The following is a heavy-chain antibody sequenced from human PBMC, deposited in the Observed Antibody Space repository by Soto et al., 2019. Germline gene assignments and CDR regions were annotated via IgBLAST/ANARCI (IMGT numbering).Heavy chain of an antibody. Sequence: GESLKISCHGSGYTFFSFWIVWVRQVPGKGLEWVGRIDPGDSSATYSPAFQGHVTISADRSTRSAYLQWRSLRASDTAIYFCARRYCSRADCYSDSWGQGSLVTVSS. V-gene: IGHV5-10-1*01. D-gene: IGHD2-2*01. CDR1: GYTFFSFW. CDR2: IDPGDSSA. J-gene: IGHJ4*02. CDR3: ARRYCSRADCYSDS.